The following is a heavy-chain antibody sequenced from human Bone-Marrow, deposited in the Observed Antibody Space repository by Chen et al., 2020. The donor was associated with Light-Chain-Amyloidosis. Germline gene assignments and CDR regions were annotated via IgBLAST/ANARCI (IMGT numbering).Heavy chain of an antibody. V-gene: IGHV3-30-3*01. D-gene: IGHD3-10*01. J-gene: IGHJ6*02. Sequence: QVHLVESGGGVVQPGRSLRLSCAASGFTFSSYAMHWVRQAPGKGLEWVAVISYDGSNKYYADSVKGRFTISRDNSKNTLYLQMNSLRAEDTAVYYCARESGFGEFHGMDVWGQGTTVTVSS. CDR1: GFTFSSYA. CDR2: ISYDGSNK. CDR3: ARESGFGEFHGMDV.